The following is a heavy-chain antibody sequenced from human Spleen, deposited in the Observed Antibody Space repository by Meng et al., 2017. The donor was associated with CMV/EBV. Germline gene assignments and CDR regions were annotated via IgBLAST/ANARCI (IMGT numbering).Heavy chain of an antibody. CDR1: GFTFADYG. Sequence: GGSLRLSCRFSGFTFADYGMHWVRQAPGKGLEWVSGIGWNSVTVGYAESVRGRFTISRDNSKNTLYLQMNSLRVEDTAVYYCGGGTGTTSSYFDYWGQGTLVTVSS. J-gene: IGHJ4*02. D-gene: IGHD1-7*01. CDR2: IGWNSVTV. V-gene: IGHV3-9*01. CDR3: GGGTGTTSSYFDY.